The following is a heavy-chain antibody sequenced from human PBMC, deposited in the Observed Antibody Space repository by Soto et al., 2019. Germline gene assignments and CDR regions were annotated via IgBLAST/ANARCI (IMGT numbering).Heavy chain of an antibody. CDR2: INPSGGST. CDR1: GYTFTSYY. J-gene: IGHJ6*02. V-gene: IGHV1-46*01. D-gene: IGHD4-17*01. CDR3: ARPLARLGGMDV. Sequence: QVQLVQSGAEVKKPGASMKVSCKASGYTFTSYYMHWVRQAPGQGLEWMGIINPSGGSTSYAQKFQGRVTMTRDTSTSTVYMELSSLRSEDTAVYYCARPLARLGGMDVWGQGTTVTVSS.